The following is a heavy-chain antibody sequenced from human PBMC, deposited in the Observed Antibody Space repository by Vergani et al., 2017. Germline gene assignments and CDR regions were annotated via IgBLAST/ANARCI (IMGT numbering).Heavy chain of an antibody. J-gene: IGHJ6*02. CDR2: ISSSSSYI. CDR1: GFTFSSYS. V-gene: IGHV3-21*01. D-gene: IGHD4-23*01. CDR3: ARDQWATVVTTPRYGMDV. Sequence: EVQLVESGGGLVKPGGSLRLSCAASGFTFSSYSMNWVRQAPGQGLEWVSSISSSSSYIYYADSVKGRFTISRDNAKNSLYLQMNSLRAEDTAVYYCARDQWATVVTTPRYGMDVWGQGTTVTVSS.